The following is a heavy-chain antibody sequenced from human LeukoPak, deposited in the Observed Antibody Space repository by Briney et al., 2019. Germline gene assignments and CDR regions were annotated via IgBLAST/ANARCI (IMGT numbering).Heavy chain of an antibody. V-gene: IGHV4-59*01. CDR3: ARSLITANWFDP. D-gene: IGHD3-16*01. Sequence: PSETLSLTCTVSGASLNSYYWTWIRQPPGKGLEWIGYIYDSGSTNYNPSLKSRVTLSLDTPKNQFSLRLTSVTAADTAVYFCARSLITANWFDPWGQGTLVTVSS. J-gene: IGHJ5*02. CDR1: GASLNSYY. CDR2: IYDSGST.